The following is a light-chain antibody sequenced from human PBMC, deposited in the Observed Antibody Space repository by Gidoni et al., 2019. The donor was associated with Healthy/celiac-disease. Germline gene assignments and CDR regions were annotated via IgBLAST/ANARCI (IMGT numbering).Light chain of an antibody. CDR2: DAS. V-gene: IGKV1-33*01. Sequence: DIQMTQSPSSLSAAVGDRVTITCQASQDISNYLHWYQQKPGKAPKLLIYDASNMETGVPSRFSGSGSGTDFTFTISSLQAADIATYYCQQYDNLPLTFGRGTKVEIK. CDR3: QQYDNLPLT. CDR1: QDISNY. J-gene: IGKJ4*01.